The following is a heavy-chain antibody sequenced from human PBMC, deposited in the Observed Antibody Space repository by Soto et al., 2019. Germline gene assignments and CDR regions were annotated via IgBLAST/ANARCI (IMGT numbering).Heavy chain of an antibody. V-gene: IGHV1-69*13. CDR1: GGTFSSYA. Sequence: ASVKVSCKASGGTFSSYAISWVRQAPGQGLECMGGIIPIFGTADYAQKFQGRVTITADESTSTPYMELSSLRSEDTAVYYCARVSYLSAYFTWFDPWGQGTLVTVSS. CDR2: IIPIFGTA. D-gene: IGHD3-9*01. CDR3: ARVSYLSAYFTWFDP. J-gene: IGHJ5*02.